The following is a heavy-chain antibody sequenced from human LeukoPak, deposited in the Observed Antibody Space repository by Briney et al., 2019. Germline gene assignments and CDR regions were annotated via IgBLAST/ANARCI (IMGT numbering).Heavy chain of an antibody. CDR2: IYTSGST. Sequence: SETLSLTCTVSGGSISSYYWSWIRQPAGKGLEWIGRIYTSGSTNYNPSLKSRVTMSVDTSKNQFSLKLSSVTAADTAVYYCAREIVVPAAMRDYYYYYGMDVWGQGTTVTVSS. CDR3: AREIVVPAAMRDYYYYYGMDV. J-gene: IGHJ6*02. V-gene: IGHV4-4*07. CDR1: GGSISSYY. D-gene: IGHD2-2*01.